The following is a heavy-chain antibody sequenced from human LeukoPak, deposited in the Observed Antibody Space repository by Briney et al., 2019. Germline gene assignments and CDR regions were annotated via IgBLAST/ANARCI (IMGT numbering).Heavy chain of an antibody. Sequence: PGGSLRLSCAASGFTFSSYAMSWVRQAPGKGLEWVSSISSSSYIYYADSVKGRFTISRDNAKNSLYLQMNSLRAEDTAVYYCARDPITMVRGVIDYWGQGTLVTVSS. J-gene: IGHJ4*02. CDR3: ARDPITMVRGVIDY. D-gene: IGHD3-10*01. V-gene: IGHV3-21*01. CDR2: ISSSSYI. CDR1: GFTFSSYA.